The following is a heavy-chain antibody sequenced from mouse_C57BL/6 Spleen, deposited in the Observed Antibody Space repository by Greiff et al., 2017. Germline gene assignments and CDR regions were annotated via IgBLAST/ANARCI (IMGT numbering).Heavy chain of an antibody. D-gene: IGHD2-3*01. CDR1: GYAFSSSW. J-gene: IGHJ2*01. CDR2: ISPGDGDT. V-gene: IGHV1-82*01. Sequence: QVHVKQSGPELVKPGASVKISCKASGYAFSSSWMNWVKQRPGKGLEWIGRISPGDGDTNYNGKFKGKATLTADKSSSTAYMQLSSLTSEDSAVYFCAREGLDGYYMDYWGQGTTLTVSS. CDR3: AREGLDGYYMDY.